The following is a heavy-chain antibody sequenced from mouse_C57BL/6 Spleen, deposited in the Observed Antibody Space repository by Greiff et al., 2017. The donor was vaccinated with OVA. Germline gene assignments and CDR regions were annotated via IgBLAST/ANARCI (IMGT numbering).Heavy chain of an antibody. D-gene: IGHD1-3*01. V-gene: IGHV1-76*01. CDR2: IYPGSGNT. Sequence: QVQLQQSGAELVRPGASVKLSCKASGYTFTDYYINWVKQRPGQGLEWIARIYPGSGNTYYNEKFKGKATLTAEKSSSTAYMQLSSLTSEDSAVYFCATITKDYYAMDYWGQGTSVTVSS. CDR3: ATITKDYYAMDY. CDR1: GYTFTDYY. J-gene: IGHJ4*01.